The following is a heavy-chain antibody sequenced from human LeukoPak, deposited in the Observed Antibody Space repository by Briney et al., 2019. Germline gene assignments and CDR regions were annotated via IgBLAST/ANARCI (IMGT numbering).Heavy chain of an antibody. CDR1: GFTFSSYA. CDR3: ARPRLEYRSGGSCFDAFDI. Sequence: PGGSLRLSCAASGFTFSSYAMSWVRQAPGKGLEWVSAISGSGGSTYYADSVKGRFTISRDNSKNTLYLQMNSLRAEDTAVYSCARPRLEYRSGGSCFDAFDIWGQGTMVTVSS. V-gene: IGHV3-23*01. D-gene: IGHD2-15*01. J-gene: IGHJ3*02. CDR2: ISGSGGST.